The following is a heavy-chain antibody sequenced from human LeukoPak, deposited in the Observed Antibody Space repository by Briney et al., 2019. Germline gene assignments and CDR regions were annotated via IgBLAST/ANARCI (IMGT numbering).Heavy chain of an antibody. CDR1: GGSISSSSYS. CDR2: INHSGST. CDR3: AREEADWNNWFDP. D-gene: IGHD3/OR15-3a*01. J-gene: IGHJ5*02. V-gene: IGHV4-39*07. Sequence: SETLSLTCTVSGGSISSSSYSWGWIRQPPGKGLEWIGEINHSGSTNYNPSLKSRVTISVDTSKNQFSLKLSSVTAADTAVYYCAREEADWNNWFDPWGQGTLVTVSS.